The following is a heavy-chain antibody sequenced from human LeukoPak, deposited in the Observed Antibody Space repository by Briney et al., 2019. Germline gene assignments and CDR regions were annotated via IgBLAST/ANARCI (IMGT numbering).Heavy chain of an antibody. D-gene: IGHD5-12*01. CDR2: ISYDGSNK. J-gene: IGHJ6*02. V-gene: IGHV3-30*04. Sequence: GGSLRLSYAASGFTFSSYAMHWVRQAPGKGLGWVAVISYDGSNKYYADSVKGRFTISRDNSTNTLYLQMNSLRAEDTAVYYCARDMGDIVATIQYYYYGMDVWGQGTTVTVSS. CDR1: GFTFSSYA. CDR3: ARDMGDIVATIQYYYYGMDV.